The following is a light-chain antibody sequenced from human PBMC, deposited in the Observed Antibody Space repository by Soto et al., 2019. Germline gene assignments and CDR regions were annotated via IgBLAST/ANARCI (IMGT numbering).Light chain of an antibody. CDR2: DAS. CDR1: QSVSSIY. J-gene: IGKJ4*01. V-gene: IGKV3D-20*01. CDR3: QEYNSYPLT. Sequence: EIVLTQSPATLSLSPGERATLSCGASQSVSSIYVAWYQQKPGLAPRLLICDASSRATGIPDRFSGSGSGTDFTLTISSLQPDDFATYYCQEYNSYPLTFGGGTKVDIK.